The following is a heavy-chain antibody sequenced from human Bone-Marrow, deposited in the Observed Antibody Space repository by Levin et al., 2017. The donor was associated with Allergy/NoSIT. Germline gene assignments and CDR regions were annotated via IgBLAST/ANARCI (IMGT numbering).Heavy chain of an antibody. CDR1: EDTFSGHY. CDR3: AASAASALYV. V-gene: IGHV1-2*02. Sequence: GESLKISCKASEDTFSGHYMHWVRQAPDQGLQWMGWINPHSGDTYYSQIFQDRVTMTWDTSLNTAYMELSRLRSGDTAIYFCAASAASALYVWGQGTVVSVS. D-gene: IGHD6-19*01. CDR2: INPHSGDT. J-gene: IGHJ4*02.